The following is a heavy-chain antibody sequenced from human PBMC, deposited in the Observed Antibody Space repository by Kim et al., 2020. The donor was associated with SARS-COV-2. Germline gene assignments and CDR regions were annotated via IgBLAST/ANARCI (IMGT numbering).Heavy chain of an antibody. CDR1: GGSISSGGYS. CDR3: ARVRRYGGNSRALLKEFDY. J-gene: IGHJ4*02. CDR2: IYHSGST. V-gene: IGHV4-30-2*01. D-gene: IGHD2-21*02. Sequence: SETLSLTCAVSGGSISSGGYSWSWIRQPPGKGLEWIGYIYHSGSTYYNPSLKSRVTISVDRSKNQFSLKLSSVTAADTAVYYCARVRRYGGNSRALLKEFDYWGQGTLVTVSS.